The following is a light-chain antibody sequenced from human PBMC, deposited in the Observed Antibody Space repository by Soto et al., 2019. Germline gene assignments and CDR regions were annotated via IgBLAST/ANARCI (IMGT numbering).Light chain of an antibody. CDR2: ASS. J-gene: IGKJ1*01. CDR3: QQDYGMPFT. Sequence: QMTQSPSSLSASVGDRVTITCRASQTISTYLNWYQQKPGKAPKLLIYASSSLQSGVPSRFSGSGSGSDFALTITCRQPEDVATYFCQQDYGMPFTFGQGTKVEV. CDR1: QTISTY. V-gene: IGKV1-39*01.